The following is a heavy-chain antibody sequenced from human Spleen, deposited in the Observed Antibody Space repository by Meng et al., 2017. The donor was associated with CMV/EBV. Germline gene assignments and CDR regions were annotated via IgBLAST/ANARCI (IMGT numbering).Heavy chain of an antibody. CDR3: ARYRRNYDSSGYYYSYFDY. J-gene: IGHJ4*02. D-gene: IGHD3-22*01. V-gene: IGHV4-61*01. CDR1: GGSVSSGSYY. Sequence: SETLSLTCTVSGGSVSSGSYYWSWIRQPPGKGLEWIGYIYYSGNTNYNPSLKSRVTISVDTSKNQFSLKLSSVTAADTAVYYCARYRRNYDSSGYYYSYFDYWGQGTLVTVSS. CDR2: IYYSGNT.